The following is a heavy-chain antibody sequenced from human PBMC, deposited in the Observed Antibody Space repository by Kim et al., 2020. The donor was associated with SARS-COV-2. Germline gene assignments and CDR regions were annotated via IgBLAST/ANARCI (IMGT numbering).Heavy chain of an antibody. CDR3: AREGGEGGDYVFEYFDY. CDR2: ISSSSSYI. D-gene: IGHD4-17*01. J-gene: IGHJ4*02. Sequence: GGSLRLSCAASGFTFSTYSMHWVRQAPGKGLEWVSSISSSSSYIYFADSVKGRFTISRDNAKSSLYLQMNSLRAEDTAVYYCAREGGEGGDYVFEYFDYWGQGTLVTVSS. V-gene: IGHV3-21*01. CDR1: GFTFSTYS.